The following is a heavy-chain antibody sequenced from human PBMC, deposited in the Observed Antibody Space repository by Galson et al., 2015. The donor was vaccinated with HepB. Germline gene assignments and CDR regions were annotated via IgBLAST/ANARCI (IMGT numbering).Heavy chain of an antibody. Sequence: ETLSLTCTVSGGSISSSSYYWGWIRQPPGKGLEWIGSIYHSGSTYYNPSLKSRVTISVDTSKNQFSLKLSSVTAADTAVYYCARDRRWGIVGATTSDYWGQGTLVTVSS. CDR2: IYHSGST. CDR1: GGSISSSSYY. D-gene: IGHD1-26*01. CDR3: ARDRRWGIVGATTSDY. J-gene: IGHJ4*02. V-gene: IGHV4-39*07.